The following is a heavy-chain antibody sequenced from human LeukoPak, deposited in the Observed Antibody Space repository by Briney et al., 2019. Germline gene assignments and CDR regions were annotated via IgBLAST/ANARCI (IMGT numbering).Heavy chain of an antibody. D-gene: IGHD2-15*01. J-gene: IGHJ6*02. Sequence: PGGSLRLSCVVSGFTFSSYEMNWVRQAPGKGLEWVSYISSSGSTIYYADSVEGRLTISRDNAKNSLYLQMNSLRAEDTAAYYCARAGYCSGGSCYNYYYYGMDVWGQGTTVTVSS. CDR3: ARAGYCSGGSCYNYYYYGMDV. CDR2: ISSSGSTI. V-gene: IGHV3-48*03. CDR1: GFTFSSYE.